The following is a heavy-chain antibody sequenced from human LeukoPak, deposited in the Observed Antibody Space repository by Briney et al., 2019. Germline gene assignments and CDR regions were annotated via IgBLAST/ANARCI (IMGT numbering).Heavy chain of an antibody. V-gene: IGHV4-59*11. J-gene: IGHJ4*02. D-gene: IGHD3-22*01. CDR1: GGSLSTHH. CDR2: ISDSGST. Sequence: SETLSLTCVVSGGSLSTHHRSWIRQSPGRGLEWIGYISDSGSTNYNPSLKSRVTISVDTSKNQFSLMLSSVTAADTAAYYCARGYDSSAYYPFNYWGQGTLVTVSS. CDR3: ARGYDSSAYYPFNY.